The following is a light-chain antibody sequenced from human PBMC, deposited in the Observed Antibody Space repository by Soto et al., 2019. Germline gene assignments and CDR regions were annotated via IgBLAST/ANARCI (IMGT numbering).Light chain of an antibody. CDR3: SSYAGSNNFV. CDR1: SSDVGGYNY. V-gene: IGLV2-8*01. J-gene: IGLJ1*01. Sequence: QSALTQPPSASGSPGQSVTISCTGTSSDVGGYNYVSWYQQHPDKAPKLMIYEVSERPSGVPDRFSGSKSSNTASLTVSGLQAEDEADYYCSSYAGSNNFVFGTGTKGTVL. CDR2: EVS.